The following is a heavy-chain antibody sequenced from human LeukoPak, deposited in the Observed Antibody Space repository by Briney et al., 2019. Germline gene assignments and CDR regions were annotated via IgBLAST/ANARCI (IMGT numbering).Heavy chain of an antibody. V-gene: IGHV4-59*10. CDR3: ARPSTNGYSYGMYYFDY. CDR2: IYTSGST. J-gene: IGHJ4*02. Sequence: SETLSLTCAVYGGSFSGYYWSWIRQPPGKGLEWIGRIYTSGSTNYNPSLKSRVTMSVDTSKNQFSLKLSSVTAADTAVYYCARPSTNGYSYGMYYFDYWGQGTLVTVSS. D-gene: IGHD5-18*01. CDR1: GGSFSGYY.